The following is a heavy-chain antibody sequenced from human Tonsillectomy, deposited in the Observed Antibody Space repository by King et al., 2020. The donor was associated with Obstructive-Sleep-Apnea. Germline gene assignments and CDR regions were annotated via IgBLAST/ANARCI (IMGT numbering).Heavy chain of an antibody. CDR2: IQRTSDGGTT. V-gene: IGHV3-15*07. J-gene: IGHJ4*02. CDR1: GFSFRTAW. CDR3: TNEYWYRIEY. D-gene: IGHD2/OR15-2a*01. Sequence: EVQLVESGGGLIKPGGSLRLSCAVSGFSFRTAWFNWVRQAPGKGLEWVGRIQRTSDGGTTDYAAFVKGRFTISRDDSKNTVYLEMNSLKTDDTAMYYCTNEYWYRIEYWGQGTLVTVSS.